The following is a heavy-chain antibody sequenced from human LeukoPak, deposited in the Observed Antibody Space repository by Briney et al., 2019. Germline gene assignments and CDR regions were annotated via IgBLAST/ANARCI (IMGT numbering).Heavy chain of an antibody. V-gene: IGHV4-39*01. CDR2: IYYSGST. CDR1: GGSISSTTYY. D-gene: IGHD4-11*01. J-gene: IGHJ5*02. CDR3: ARRSPAVTNREDWFDP. Sequence: SETLSLTCTVSGGSISSTTYYWGWIRQPPGKGLEWIGYIYYSGSTYYNPSLKSRVTISVDTSKNQFSLKLSSVTAADTAVYFCARRSPAVTNREDWFDPWGQGTLVTVSS.